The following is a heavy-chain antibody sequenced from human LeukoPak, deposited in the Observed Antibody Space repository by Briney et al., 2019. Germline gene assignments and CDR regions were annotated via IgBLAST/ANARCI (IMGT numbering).Heavy chain of an antibody. Sequence: RGSLRLSCEASGFTFSRYWMHWVRQAPGKGLMWVSRINSDGSATTYADFVKGRFTISRDNAKNSLYLQMNSLRAEDTAVYYCARDGDGGLGSDYWGQGTLVTV. CDR1: GFTFSRYW. D-gene: IGHD4-23*01. J-gene: IGHJ4*02. V-gene: IGHV3-74*03. CDR2: INSDGSAT. CDR3: ARDGDGGLGSDY.